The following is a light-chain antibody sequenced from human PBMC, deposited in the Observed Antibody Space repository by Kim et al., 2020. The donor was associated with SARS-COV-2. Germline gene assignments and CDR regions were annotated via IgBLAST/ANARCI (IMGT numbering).Light chain of an antibody. V-gene: IGKV1-33*01. J-gene: IGKJ4*01. CDR2: DAS. CDR1: QDISNY. Sequence: DIQMTQSPSSLSASVGDIVTITCQASQDISNYLNWYQQKPGKAPKLLIYDASNLETGVPSRFSGSGSGTDFTFTISSLQPEDIATYYCQQYDNLPTLTFGGGTKVDIK. CDR3: QQYDNLPTLT.